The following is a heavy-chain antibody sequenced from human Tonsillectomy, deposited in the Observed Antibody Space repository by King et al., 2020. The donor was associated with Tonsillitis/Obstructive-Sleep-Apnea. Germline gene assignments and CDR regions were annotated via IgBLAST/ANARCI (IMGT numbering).Heavy chain of an antibody. CDR3: ASQRPNYYDVSGYPYYFDD. V-gene: IGHV4-39*01. D-gene: IGHD3-22*01. J-gene: IGHJ4*02. CDR1: GVSISTSSYF. Sequence: QLQESGPGLVKPSETLSLICTVSGVSISTSSYFWGWIRQPPGKGLEWIGSVFYSGSTYYKPSLKSRVSISVDTSKNQFSLRLSSVTAADTAMYFCASQRPNYYDVSGYPYYFDDWGQGSLVTVSS. CDR2: VFYSGST.